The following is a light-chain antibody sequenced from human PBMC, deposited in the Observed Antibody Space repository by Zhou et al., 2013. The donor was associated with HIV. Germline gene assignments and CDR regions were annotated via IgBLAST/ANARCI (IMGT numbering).Light chain of an antibody. Sequence: IQVTQSPSSLSARVGDTVTITCQANGYLNWYQQRPGKAPQILIYAASNLEPGVPSRFSGSGSGTEFTLTIRSLQPEDFATYFCQQQEDVPLTFGGGTKVDLK. J-gene: IGKJ4*01. CDR2: AAS. V-gene: IGKV1-33*01. CDR3: QQQEDVPLT. CDR1: GY.